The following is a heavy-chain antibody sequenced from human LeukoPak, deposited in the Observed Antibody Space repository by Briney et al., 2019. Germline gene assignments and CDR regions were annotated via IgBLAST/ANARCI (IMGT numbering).Heavy chain of an antibody. Sequence: KPSETLSLTCTVFGVSVTTSGYYGAWIRQPPGRGLEWIGSISYSGITYYKPSLRGRVTISGDTAKNQFSLKLSSVTAADTAVYYCARHIDYASLMDVWGQGTTVTVSS. V-gene: IGHV4-39*01. CDR3: ARHIDYASLMDV. J-gene: IGHJ6*02. CDR1: GVSVTTSGYY. CDR2: ISYSGIT. D-gene: IGHD2-2*01.